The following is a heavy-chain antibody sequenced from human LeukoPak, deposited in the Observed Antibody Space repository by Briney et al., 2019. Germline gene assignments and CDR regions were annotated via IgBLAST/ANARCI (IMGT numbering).Heavy chain of an antibody. CDR3: ARERFIGGNSYGLDV. V-gene: IGHV3-7*01. D-gene: IGHD5-18*01. Sequence: GGSLRLSCAASGFALSSHWMTWVRQVPGRGPEWVANVNRDGSETYYLDSVKGRFTISRDNAKNSLYLQMNSLRDEDTAVYYCARERFIGGNSYGLDVWGQGTTVTVSS. CDR1: GFALSSHW. J-gene: IGHJ6*02. CDR2: VNRDGSET.